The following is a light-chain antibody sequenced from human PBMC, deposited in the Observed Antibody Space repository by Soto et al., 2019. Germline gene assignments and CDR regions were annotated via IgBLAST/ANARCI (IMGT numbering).Light chain of an antibody. V-gene: IGLV2-14*03. Sequence: QSVLTQPASVSGSPGQSITISCTGSSSDVGGHNYVSWYQHHPGKAPKLIISDVSNRPSGVSNRFSGSKSGNTASLTISGLQSEDEADYYCSSYTSSSADVFGTGTKLTVL. CDR3: SSYTSSSADV. CDR2: DVS. J-gene: IGLJ1*01. CDR1: SSDVGGHNY.